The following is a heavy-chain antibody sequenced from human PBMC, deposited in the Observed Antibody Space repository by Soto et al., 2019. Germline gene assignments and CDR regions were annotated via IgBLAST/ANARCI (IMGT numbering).Heavy chain of an antibody. D-gene: IGHD2-15*01. CDR2: IRGFSPYT. V-gene: IGHV3-21*01. CDR1: GFTFRTYT. Sequence: EVQLVESGGGLVKPGGSLRLSCVASGFTFRTYTMNWGRQAPGKGLEWVSGIRGFSPYTFYAESVKGRFTISRDNAKNSLYLQMNSLGVEDTAVYYCARDRGYDAHDYYYNAMDVWGQGTTGTVSS. CDR3: ARDRGYDAHDYYYNAMDV. J-gene: IGHJ6*02.